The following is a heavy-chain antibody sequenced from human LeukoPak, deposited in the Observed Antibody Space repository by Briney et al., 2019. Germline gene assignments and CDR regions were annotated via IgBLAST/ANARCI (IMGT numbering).Heavy chain of an antibody. D-gene: IGHD3-3*01. CDR2: ISGSGGST. V-gene: IGHV3-23*01. CDR3: AKDPRFLEWLSI. Sequence: GGSLRLSCAASGFTFSSYAMSRVRQAPGKGLEWVSAISGSGGSTYYADSVKGRFTISRDNSKNTLYLQMNSLRAEDTAVYYCAKDPRFLEWLSIWGQGTMVTVSS. CDR1: GFTFSSYA. J-gene: IGHJ3*02.